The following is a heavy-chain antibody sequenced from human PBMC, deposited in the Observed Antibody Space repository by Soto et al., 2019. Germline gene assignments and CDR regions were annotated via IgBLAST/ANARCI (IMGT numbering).Heavy chain of an antibody. D-gene: IGHD3-16*01. V-gene: IGHV3-30*19. Sequence: GGSLRLSCAASGFTLTSYGMHWVRQAPGKGLEWVAVISYDGSNKYYADSVKGRFTISRDNSKNTLYLQMNSLRAEDTAVYYCTRSGGEVYYHYYGMDVWGQGTTVTVSS. J-gene: IGHJ6*02. CDR2: ISYDGSNK. CDR1: GFTLTSYG. CDR3: TRSGGEVYYHYYGMDV.